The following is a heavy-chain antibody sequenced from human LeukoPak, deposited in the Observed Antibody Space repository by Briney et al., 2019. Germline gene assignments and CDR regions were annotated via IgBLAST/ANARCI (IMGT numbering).Heavy chain of an antibody. CDR1: GYTFTSYG. D-gene: IGHD3-22*01. J-gene: IGHJ4*02. V-gene: IGHV1-18*01. CDR2: ISAYNGNT. CDR3: ATRPARGSGPYYPYFDY. Sequence: ASVKVSCKASGYTFTSYGISWLRQAPGQGLEWMGWISAYNGNTNYAQKLQGRVTMTTDTSTSTAYMELRSLRSDDTAVYYCATRPARGSGPYYPYFDYWGQGTLVTVSS.